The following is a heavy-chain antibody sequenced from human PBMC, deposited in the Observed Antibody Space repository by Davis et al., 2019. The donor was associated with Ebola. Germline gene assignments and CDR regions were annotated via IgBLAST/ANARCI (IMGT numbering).Heavy chain of an antibody. CDR3: ARDSSGWYYFDY. CDR1: GYTFTSYA. D-gene: IGHD6-19*01. V-gene: IGHV1-3*01. J-gene: IGHJ4*02. CDR2: INAGNGNT. Sequence: AASVKVSCKASGYTFTSYAMHWVRQAPGQRLEWMGWINAGNGNTKYSQKFQGGVTITRDTSASTAYMELSSLRSEDTAVYYCARDSSGWYYFDYWGQGTLVTVSS.